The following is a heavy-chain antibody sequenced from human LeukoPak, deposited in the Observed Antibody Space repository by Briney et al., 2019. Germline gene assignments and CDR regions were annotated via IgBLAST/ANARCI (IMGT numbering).Heavy chain of an antibody. CDR1: GGSISSSSYY. CDR3: ARDLTGALGY. V-gene: IGHV4-39*07. D-gene: IGHD7-27*01. CDR2: IYYSGST. J-gene: IGHJ4*02. Sequence: PSETLSLTCTVSGGSISSSSYYWGWIRQPPGKGLEWIGSIYYSGSTYYNPSLKSRVTISVDTSKNQFSLKLSSVTAADTAVYYCARDLTGALGYWGQGTLVTVSS.